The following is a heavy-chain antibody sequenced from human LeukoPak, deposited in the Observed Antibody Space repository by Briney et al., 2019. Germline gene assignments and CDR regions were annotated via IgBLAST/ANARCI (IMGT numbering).Heavy chain of an antibody. D-gene: IGHD3-3*01. CDR3: AKDRGRGTYYDFWSGLDY. V-gene: IGHV3-9*01. CDR2: ISWNSGSI. CDR1: GFTFDDYA. Sequence: GRSLRLSCAASGFTFDDYAMHWVRHAPGKGLEWVSGISWNSGSIGYADSVKGRFTISRDNAKNSLYLQMNSLRAEDTALYYCAKDRGRGTYYDFWSGLDYWGQGTLVTVSS. J-gene: IGHJ4*02.